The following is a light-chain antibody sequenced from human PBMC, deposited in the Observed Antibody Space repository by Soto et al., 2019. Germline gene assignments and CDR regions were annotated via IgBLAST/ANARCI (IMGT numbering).Light chain of an antibody. Sequence: DIQMTQSPSTLSASVGDRVIITCRASQSLGTWLAWYQQKPGTAPVLLIYDVSSLESGVPSRFSGSGSGTEFTLTISSLQRDDFATYYCQQYFSYPLTFGGGTRVEIK. J-gene: IGKJ4*01. V-gene: IGKV1-5*01. CDR3: QQYFSYPLT. CDR1: QSLGTW. CDR2: DVS.